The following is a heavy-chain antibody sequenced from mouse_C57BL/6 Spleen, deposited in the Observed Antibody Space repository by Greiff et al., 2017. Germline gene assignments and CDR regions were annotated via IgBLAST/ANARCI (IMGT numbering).Heavy chain of an antibody. CDR3: TRGASYPYAMDY. D-gene: IGHD1-1*01. V-gene: IGHV1-15*01. CDR2: IDPETGGT. Sequence: VQLQQSGAELVRPGASVTLSCKASGYTFTDYEMHWVKQTPVHGLEWIGAIDPETGGTAYNQKFKGKAILTADKSSSTAYMELRSLTSEDSAVYYCTRGASYPYAMDYWGQGTSVTVSS. J-gene: IGHJ4*01. CDR1: GYTFTDYE.